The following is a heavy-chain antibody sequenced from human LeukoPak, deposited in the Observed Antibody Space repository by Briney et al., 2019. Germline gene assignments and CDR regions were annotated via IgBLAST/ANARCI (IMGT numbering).Heavy chain of an antibody. J-gene: IGHJ6*03. D-gene: IGHD3-10*01. CDR1: GGSFSDYY. CDR2: ITHSGST. V-gene: IGHV4-34*01. Sequence: TASETLSLTCAVYGGSFSDYYWSWIRQPPGKGLEWIGEITHSGSTNYNPSLKSRVTISVDTSKNQFSLKLSSVTAADTAVYYCARDCYLRFGEPGYMDVWGKGTTVTISS. CDR3: ARDCYLRFGEPGYMDV.